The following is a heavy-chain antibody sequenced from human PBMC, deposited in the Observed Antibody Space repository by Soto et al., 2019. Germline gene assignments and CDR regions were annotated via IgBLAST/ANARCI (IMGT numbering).Heavy chain of an antibody. CDR1: GFTFSSYW. D-gene: IGHD3-10*01. CDR3: ARDLLWFGELTPSYYYYGMDV. Sequence: GGSLRLSCAASGFTFSSYWMSWVRQAPGKGLEWVANIKQDGSEKYYVDSVKGRFTISRDNAKNSLYLQMNSLRAEDTAVYYCARDLLWFGELTPSYYYYGMDVWGQGTTVTVS. CDR2: IKQDGSEK. J-gene: IGHJ6*02. V-gene: IGHV3-7*03.